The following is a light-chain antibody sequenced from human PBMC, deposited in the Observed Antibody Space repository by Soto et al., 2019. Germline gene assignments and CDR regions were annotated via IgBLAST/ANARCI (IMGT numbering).Light chain of an antibody. J-gene: IGKJ1*01. CDR2: GAS. Sequence: ESVLKQSPGTLSLSPGERATLSCRASQSVSSSYLAWYQQKPGQAPRLLIYGASSRATGIPDRFSGSGSGTDFTLTISRLEPEDFAVYYCQQYGSSPRTFGQGTKVDIK. V-gene: IGKV3-20*01. CDR1: QSVSSSY. CDR3: QQYGSSPRT.